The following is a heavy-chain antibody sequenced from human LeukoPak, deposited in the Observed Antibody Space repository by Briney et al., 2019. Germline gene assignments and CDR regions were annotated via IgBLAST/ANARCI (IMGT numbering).Heavy chain of an antibody. CDR3: ATETALYSPSKVWRAFDS. CDR2: INHVVCT. J-gene: IGHJ4*02. V-gene: IGHV4-34*01. D-gene: IGHD1-26*01. CDR1: SGPFSCYT. Sequence: PSETLSLTCPVSSGPFSCYTWSWIRQPPRKDLEWIGHINHVVCTSYSPSLRGRVTILVLTFKIQFSLILNPVPAADTAVYFCATETALYSPSKVWRAFDSWGPGTLVTVSS.